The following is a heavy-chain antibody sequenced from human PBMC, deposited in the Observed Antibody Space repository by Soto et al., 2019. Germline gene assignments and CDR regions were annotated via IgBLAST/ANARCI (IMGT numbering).Heavy chain of an antibody. CDR3: ARGMTTVTTFDY. CDR2: IYHIGST. Sequence: QLQLQESGSGLVKPSQTLSLTCAVYGGSISSGGYSWIWIRQPPGKGLEWIGYIYHIGSTYYNPSLKSRVTISVDRSKNQISLKLSAVNAADTAVDYCARGMTTVTTFDYWGQGTLVTVSS. D-gene: IGHD4-17*01. CDR1: GGSISSGGYS. J-gene: IGHJ4*02. V-gene: IGHV4-30-2*01.